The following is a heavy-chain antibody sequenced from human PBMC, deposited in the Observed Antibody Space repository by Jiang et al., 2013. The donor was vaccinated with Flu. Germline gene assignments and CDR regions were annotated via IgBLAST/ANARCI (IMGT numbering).Heavy chain of an antibody. Sequence: GAEVKEPGASMKVSCKASGGTFSSYAISWVRQAPGQGLEWMGGIIPIFGTANYAQKFQGRVTITADKSTSTAYMELSSLRSEDTAVYYCARGVVDTAMVIRYFYFDYWGQGTLVTVSS. CDR2: IIPIFGTA. CDR1: GGTFSSYA. D-gene: IGHD5-18*01. V-gene: IGHV1-69*06. J-gene: IGHJ4*02. CDR3: ARGVVDTAMVIRYFYFDY.